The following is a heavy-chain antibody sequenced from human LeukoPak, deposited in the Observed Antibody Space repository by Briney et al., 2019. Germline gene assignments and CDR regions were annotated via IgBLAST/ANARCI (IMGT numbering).Heavy chain of an antibody. J-gene: IGHJ5*02. V-gene: IGHV3-23*01. CDR2: ISGSGGST. D-gene: IGHD6-19*01. Sequence: GGSLRLSCAVSGFTISSYAMSWVRQAPGKGLEWVSAISGSGGSTYYADSVKGRFTISRDNSKNTLYLQMNSLRAEDTAVYYCAKGGSGWYGNWFDPWGQGTLVTVSS. CDR3: AKGGSGWYGNWFDP. CDR1: GFTISSYA.